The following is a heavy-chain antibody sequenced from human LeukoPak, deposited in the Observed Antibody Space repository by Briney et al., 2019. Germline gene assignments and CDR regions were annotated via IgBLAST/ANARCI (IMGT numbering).Heavy chain of an antibody. J-gene: IGHJ4*02. CDR2: ISSSGSTI. Sequence: GGSLRLSCAASGFTFSSYEMNWVCQAPGKGLEWVSYISSSGSTIYYADSVKGRFSISRDNAKNSLYLQMNSLRAEDTAVYYCARDPYYYDSSGCFDYWGQGTLVTVSS. V-gene: IGHV3-48*03. CDR3: ARDPYYYDSSGCFDY. D-gene: IGHD3-22*01. CDR1: GFTFSSYE.